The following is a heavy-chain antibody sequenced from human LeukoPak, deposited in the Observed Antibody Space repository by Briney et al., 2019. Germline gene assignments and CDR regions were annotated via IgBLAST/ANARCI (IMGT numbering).Heavy chain of an antibody. V-gene: IGHV1-69*05. CDR1: GGTFSSYA. CDR2: IIPIFGTA. J-gene: IGHJ5*02. CDR3: ARAPAVGWFDP. Sequence: GASVKVSCKASGGTFSSYAISWVRQAPGQGLEWMGGIIPIFGTANYAQKLQGRVTMTTDTSTSTAYMELRSLRSDDTAVYYCARAPAVGWFDPWGQGTLVTVSS.